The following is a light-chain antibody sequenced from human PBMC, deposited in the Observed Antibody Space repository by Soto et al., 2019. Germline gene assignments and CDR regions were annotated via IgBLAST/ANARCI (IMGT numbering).Light chain of an antibody. V-gene: IGKV3D-20*02. Sequence: ETVLTQSPGTLSLSPGDRATLSCRASQSVSSSYLAWYQQKPGQAPRLLIYDASNRATGIPARFSGSGSGTDFTLTISSLEPEDFAVYYCQQRSNWPAITFGQGTRLEIK. CDR2: DAS. J-gene: IGKJ5*01. CDR3: QQRSNWPAIT. CDR1: QSVSSSY.